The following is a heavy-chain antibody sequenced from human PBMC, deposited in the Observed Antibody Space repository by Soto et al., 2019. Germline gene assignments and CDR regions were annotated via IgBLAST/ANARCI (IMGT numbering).Heavy chain of an antibody. V-gene: IGHV1-69*02. CDR2: FIPILAMA. CDR3: AIIYCRDTSCPRDFDF. D-gene: IGHD2-15*01. CDR1: GGTFNTYT. Sequence: QVQVVQSGAEVKKPESSVKVSCKPSGGTFNTYTVNWVRLAPGHGLEWMGRFIPILAMANYAQKFQDRVTITAHRSPFTAYMELKSLPSDDTALYYCAIIYCRDTSCPRDFDFWCPGTRVTVSS. J-gene: IGHJ4*02.